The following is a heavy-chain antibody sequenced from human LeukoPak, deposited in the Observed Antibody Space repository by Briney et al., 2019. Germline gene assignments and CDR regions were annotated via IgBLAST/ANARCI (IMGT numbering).Heavy chain of an antibody. Sequence: GGSLRLSCAASGFTFSSYSMNWVRQAPGKGLEWVSYISSSSSTIYYADSVKGRFTISRDNAKNSLYLQMSSLRAEDTAVYYCARAGYSSSWPFDYWGQGTLVTVSS. V-gene: IGHV3-48*01. D-gene: IGHD6-13*01. J-gene: IGHJ4*02. CDR2: ISSSSSTI. CDR3: ARAGYSSSWPFDY. CDR1: GFTFSSYS.